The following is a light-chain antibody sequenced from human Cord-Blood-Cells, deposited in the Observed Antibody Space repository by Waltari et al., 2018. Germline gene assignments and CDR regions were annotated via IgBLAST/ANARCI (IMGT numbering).Light chain of an antibody. CDR3: QQSYSTPLLT. Sequence: DIQMTQSPSSLSASVGDRVTIPCRASQSISSYLTWYQQKPGKAPKLLIYAASSLQSGVPSRFSGSGSGTEFTLTISSLQPEDFATYYCQQSYSTPLLTFGGGTKVEIK. CDR2: AAS. V-gene: IGKV1-39*01. CDR1: QSISSY. J-gene: IGKJ4*01.